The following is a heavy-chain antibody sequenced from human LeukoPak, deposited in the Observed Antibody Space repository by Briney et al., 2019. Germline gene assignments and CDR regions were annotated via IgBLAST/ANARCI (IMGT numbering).Heavy chain of an antibody. CDR1: GFTSSNYW. J-gene: IGHJ3*02. CDR3: GRFGHPYHIDI. D-gene: IGHD3-16*01. CDR2: INQDARQT. Sequence: GGSLRLSCAASGFTSSNYWMSWVRQAPGKGLEWVANINQDARQTYYMDSVKGHSTISRDNAKNSHYLQMNSLRAEDTAVYYCGRFGHPYHIDIWGQGTMVTVSS. V-gene: IGHV3-7*01.